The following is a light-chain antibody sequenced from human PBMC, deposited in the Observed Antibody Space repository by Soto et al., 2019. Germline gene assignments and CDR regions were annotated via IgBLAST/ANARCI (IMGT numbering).Light chain of an antibody. CDR3: QQYYSYPRT. CDR2: AAS. V-gene: IGKV1-8*01. CDR1: QGISSY. J-gene: IGKJ3*01. Sequence: AIRMTQSPSSFSASPGDRVTITCRASQGISSYLAWYQQKPGKAPKLLIYAASTLQSGVPSRFSGSGSGTEFTLTISSLQSEDFATYYCQQYYSYPRTFGHGTKVDIK.